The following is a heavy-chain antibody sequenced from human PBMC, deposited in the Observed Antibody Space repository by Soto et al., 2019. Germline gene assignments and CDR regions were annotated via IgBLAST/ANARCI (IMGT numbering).Heavy chain of an antibody. CDR1: GYSVTNYW. D-gene: IGHD5-18*01. CDR3: ARGGYTYGVLYLDY. Sequence: PGESLKVSCKGSGYSVTNYWVAWVLQMPGQGLEWMGLMYPGDSETRYSPYFQGHVTISADKSVTTAYLKWSSLKASDTAIYYCARGGYTYGVLYLDYWGPGTLVTRLL. CDR2: MYPGDSET. V-gene: IGHV5-51*01. J-gene: IGHJ4*02.